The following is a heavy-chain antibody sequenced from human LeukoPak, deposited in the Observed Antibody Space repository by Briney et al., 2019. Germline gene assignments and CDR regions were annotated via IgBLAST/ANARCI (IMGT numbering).Heavy chain of an antibody. J-gene: IGHJ4*02. D-gene: IGHD1-26*01. CDR2: ITPANGHT. CDR1: GYTFTSYM. Sequence: ASVKVSCKTSGYTFTSYMIHWVRQAPGQGLEWMGWITPANGHTKYSQKFQGRVTITTDESTSTAYMELSSLRSEDTAVYYCARDGGSYSRDYYFDYWGQGTLVTVSS. V-gene: IGHV1-3*01. CDR3: ARDGGSYSRDYYFDY.